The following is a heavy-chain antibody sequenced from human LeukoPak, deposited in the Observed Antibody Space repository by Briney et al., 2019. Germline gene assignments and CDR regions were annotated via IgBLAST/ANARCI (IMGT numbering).Heavy chain of an antibody. V-gene: IGHV1-46*03. J-gene: IGHJ4*02. CDR2: INPSGGST. CDR1: GYTFTSYY. D-gene: IGHD3-10*01. CDR3: ARGLEITMVRGVILYYFDY. Sequence: GASVKVSCKASGYTFTSYYMHWVRQAPGQGLEWMGIINPSGGSTSYAQKFQGRVTMTRDTSTSTVYMELSSLRSEDTAVYYCARGLEITMVRGVILYYFDYWGQGTLVTVSS.